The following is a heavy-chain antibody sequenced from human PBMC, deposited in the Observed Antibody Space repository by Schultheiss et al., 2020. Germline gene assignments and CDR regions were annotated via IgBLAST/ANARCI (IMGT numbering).Heavy chain of an antibody. CDR3: ASAYYDFWSGSMADYYYGMDV. D-gene: IGHD3-3*01. V-gene: IGHV4-34*01. CDR2: IYHSGST. CDR1: GGSFSGYY. Sequence: SETLSLTCAVYGGSFSGYYWSWIRQPPGKGLEWIGEIYHSGSTNYNPSLKSRVTISVDTSKNQFSLKLSSVTAADTAVYYCASAYYDFWSGSMADYYYGMDVWGQGTTVTVSS. J-gene: IGHJ6*02.